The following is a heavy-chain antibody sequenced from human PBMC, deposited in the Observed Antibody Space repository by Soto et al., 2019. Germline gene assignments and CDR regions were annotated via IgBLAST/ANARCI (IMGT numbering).Heavy chain of an antibody. Sequence: ASVKVSFKASGYTFTGYQMHWVRQAPGQQLEWMGWINPNSGGTNYAQKFQGRVTMTRDTSITTAYMELNRLTSDDTAVYYCARGGTIVSPGNWGQGTLVTVSS. CDR1: GYTFTGYQ. V-gene: IGHV1-2*02. D-gene: IGHD2-21*01. J-gene: IGHJ4*02. CDR2: INPNSGGT. CDR3: ARGGTIVSPGN.